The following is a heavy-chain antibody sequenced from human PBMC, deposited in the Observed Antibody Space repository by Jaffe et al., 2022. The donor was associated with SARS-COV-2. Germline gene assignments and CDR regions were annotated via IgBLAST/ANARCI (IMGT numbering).Heavy chain of an antibody. CDR1: GGTFAMYS. D-gene: IGHD6-13*01. Sequence: QVQLVQSGAEVKKPGSSVKVSCKASGGTFAMYSITWVRQAPGQGLEWMGGIIPIFGTTNYAQKLQGRVTITADESTSTAYMELSSLRSEDTAVYYCANYLLASASTFIGSYWGQGTLVTVSS. V-gene: IGHV1-69*01. CDR3: ANYLLASASTFIGSY. J-gene: IGHJ4*02. CDR2: IIPIFGTT.